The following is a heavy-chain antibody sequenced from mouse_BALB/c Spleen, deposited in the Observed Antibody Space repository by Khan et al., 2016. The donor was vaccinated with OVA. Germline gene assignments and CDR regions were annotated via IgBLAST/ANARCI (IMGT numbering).Heavy chain of an antibody. Sequence: EVELVESGGDLVKPGGSLKLSCAASGFTFSSYVMSWVRQTPEKRLEWVASISSGGSTYYPDSVKGRFTISRDNARNILYLQMSSLRSEDTAMYYCAREAYRYDEYYFDYWGQGTTRTGSS. D-gene: IGHD2-14*01. CDR3: AREAYRYDEYYFDY. J-gene: IGHJ2*01. V-gene: IGHV5-6-5*01. CDR2: ISSGGST. CDR1: GFTFSSYV.